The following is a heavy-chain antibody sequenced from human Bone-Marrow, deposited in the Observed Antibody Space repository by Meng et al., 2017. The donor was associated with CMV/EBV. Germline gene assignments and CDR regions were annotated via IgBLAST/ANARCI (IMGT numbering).Heavy chain of an antibody. Sequence: ASVKVSCKASGYTFTGYYMHWVRQAPGQGLEWMGWISAYNGNTNYAQKLQGRVTMTTDTSTSTAYMELRSLRSDDTAVYYCARDWRPGSSTRVYGMDVWGQGTTVTVSS. V-gene: IGHV1-18*04. CDR2: ISAYNGNT. CDR1: GYTFTGYY. CDR3: ARDWRPGSSTRVYGMDV. D-gene: IGHD2-2*01. J-gene: IGHJ6*02.